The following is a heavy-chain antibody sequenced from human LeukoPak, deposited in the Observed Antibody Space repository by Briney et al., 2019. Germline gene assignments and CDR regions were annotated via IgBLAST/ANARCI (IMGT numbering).Heavy chain of an antibody. CDR1: GGTFTSYA. CDR2: IIPIFGTA. CDR3: ARGAGIAVAVPHY. V-gene: IGHV1-69*13. J-gene: IGHJ4*02. Sequence: GASVKVSCKASGGTFTSYAISWVRQAPGQGLEWMGGIIPIFGTANYAQKFQGRVTITADESTSTAYMELSSLRSEDTAVYYCARGAGIAVAVPHYWGQGTLVTVSS. D-gene: IGHD6-19*01.